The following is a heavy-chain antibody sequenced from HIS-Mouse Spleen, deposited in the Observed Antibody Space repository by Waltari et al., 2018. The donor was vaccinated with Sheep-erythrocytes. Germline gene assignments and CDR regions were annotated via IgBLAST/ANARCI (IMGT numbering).Heavy chain of an antibody. V-gene: IGHV4-39*07. D-gene: IGHD6-6*01. Sequence: QLQLQESGPGLVKPSETLSLTCTVSGGSISSSSYYWGWIRQPPGKGLEWIGSIYYSGGTYYNPSLKSRVTIAVDTSKNQFSLKLSSVTAADTAVYYCARVSVAARFDYWGQGTLVTVSS. CDR2: IYYSGGT. CDR1: GGSISSSSYY. CDR3: ARVSVAARFDY. J-gene: IGHJ4*02.